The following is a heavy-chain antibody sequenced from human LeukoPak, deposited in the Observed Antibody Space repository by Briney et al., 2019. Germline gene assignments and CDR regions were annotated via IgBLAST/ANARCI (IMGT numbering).Heavy chain of an antibody. CDR3: ARTRYYYGSRSYGAPYYFDY. Sequence: PSETLSLTCTFSGGSISRTFYFWGWIREPPRKGLEWIGSVSYSGFTYYNPSLESRVTLSVDTSKNQFSLKLSSVTAADTAVYYCARTRYYYGSRSYGAPYYFDYWGQGTLVTVSS. V-gene: IGHV4-39*01. CDR1: GGSISRTFYF. CDR2: VSYSGFT. D-gene: IGHD3-10*01. J-gene: IGHJ4*02.